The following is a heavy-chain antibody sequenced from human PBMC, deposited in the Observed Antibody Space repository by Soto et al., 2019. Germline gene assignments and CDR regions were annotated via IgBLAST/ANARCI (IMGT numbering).Heavy chain of an antibody. CDR1: GGSISSSNW. CDR2: IYHSGNT. Sequence: QVQLQESGPGLVKPSGTLSLTCAVSGGSISSSNWWSWVRQPPGKGLEWSGEIYHSGNTNYNPSLKRRVTMAVDKSRNQFSLKLSSVTAADTAVYYCARRWRAGRVDYWGQGTLVTVSS. D-gene: IGHD6-25*01. V-gene: IGHV4-4*02. CDR3: ARRWRAGRVDY. J-gene: IGHJ4*02.